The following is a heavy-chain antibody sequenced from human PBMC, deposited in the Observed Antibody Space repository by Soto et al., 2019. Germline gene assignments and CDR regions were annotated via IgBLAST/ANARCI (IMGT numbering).Heavy chain of an antibody. J-gene: IGHJ5*02. CDR2: IYYSGST. CDR3: ASLLWFGESERNWFDP. V-gene: IGHV4-30-4*01. Sequence: SETLSLTCTVSGGSISSGDYYWSWIRQPPGKGLEWIGYIYYSGSTYYNPSLKSRVTISVDTSKNQFSLKLSSVTAADTAVYYCASLLWFGESERNWFDPWGQGTLVTVSS. CDR1: GGSISSGDYY. D-gene: IGHD3-10*01.